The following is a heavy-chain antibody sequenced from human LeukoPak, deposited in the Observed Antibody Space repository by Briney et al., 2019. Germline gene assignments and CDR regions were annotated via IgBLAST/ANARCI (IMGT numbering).Heavy chain of an antibody. Sequence: GGSLRLSCAASGFTFSSYSMNWVRQAPGKGLEWVSSISSSSTYIYYADSVKGRFTISRDNAKNSLYLQMNSLRAEDTAVYYCARGGLGSDFWSGYRDYWGQGTLVTVSS. J-gene: IGHJ4*02. CDR3: ARGGLGSDFWSGYRDY. CDR2: ISSSSTYI. CDR1: GFTFSSYS. V-gene: IGHV3-21*01. D-gene: IGHD3-3*01.